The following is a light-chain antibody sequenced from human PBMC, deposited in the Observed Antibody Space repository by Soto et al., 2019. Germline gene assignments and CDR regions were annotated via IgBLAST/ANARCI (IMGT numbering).Light chain of an antibody. CDR3: CSYAGSYTFEMV. Sequence: QSALTQPRSVSGSPGQSVTISCTGTSSDVGGYNYVSWYQQHPGKAPKLMIYDVSKRPSGVPDRFSGSKSGNTASLTISGLQAEDEAHYYCCSYAGSYTFEMVVGGGTKLTVL. CDR1: SSDVGGYNY. CDR2: DVS. J-gene: IGLJ2*01. V-gene: IGLV2-11*01.